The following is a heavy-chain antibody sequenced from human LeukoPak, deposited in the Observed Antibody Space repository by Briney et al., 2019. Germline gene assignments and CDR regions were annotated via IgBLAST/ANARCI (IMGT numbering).Heavy chain of an antibody. CDR2: IIPIFGTA. CDR1: GGTFSSYA. Sequence: GASVKVSCKASGGTFSSYAISWVRQAPGQGLEWMGGIIPIFGTANYAQKFQGRVTITADESTSTAYMELSSLRSEDTAVYYCATTGGYSSGWTYYYYGMDVWGQGTTVTVSS. V-gene: IGHV1-69*13. J-gene: IGHJ6*02. CDR3: ATTGGYSSGWTYYYYGMDV. D-gene: IGHD6-19*01.